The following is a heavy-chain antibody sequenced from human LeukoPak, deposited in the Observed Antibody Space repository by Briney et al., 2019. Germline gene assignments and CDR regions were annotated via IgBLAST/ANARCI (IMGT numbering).Heavy chain of an antibody. CDR3: ARGGAYCGGDCYQNWYFDL. J-gene: IGHJ2*01. CDR1: GGSFSGYY. CDR2: INHSGST. Sequence: PSETLSLTCAVYGGSFSGYYWSWIRQPPGKGLEWIGEINHSGSTNYNPSLKSRVTISVDTSKYQFSLKLSSVTAADTAVYYCARGGAYCGGDCYQNWYFDLWGRGTLVTVSS. D-gene: IGHD2-21*02. V-gene: IGHV4-34*01.